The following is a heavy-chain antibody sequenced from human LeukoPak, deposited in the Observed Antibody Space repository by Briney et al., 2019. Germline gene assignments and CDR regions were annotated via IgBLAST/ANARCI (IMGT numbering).Heavy chain of an antibody. CDR1: GFTFSSYW. D-gene: IGHD3-10*01. J-gene: IGHJ4*02. Sequence: GGSLRLSCAASGFTFSSYWMSWVRQAPGKGLEWVANIKQDGTEKYYVDSVKGRFTISRDNAKNSLYLQMNSLRVEDTATYYCAKVAHYYYGSESYYFFEHWGQGTPVTASS. V-gene: IGHV3-7*01. CDR2: IKQDGTEK. CDR3: AKVAHYYYGSESYYFFEH.